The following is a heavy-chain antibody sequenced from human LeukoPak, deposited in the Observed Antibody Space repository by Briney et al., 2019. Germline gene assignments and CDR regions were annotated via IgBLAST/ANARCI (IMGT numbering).Heavy chain of an antibody. J-gene: IGHJ4*02. CDR1: GYSISSGYY. CDR3: AREGEKGDY. Sequence: SETLSLTCTVSGYSISSGYYWGWIRQPPGKGLEWIGSIYHSGSTYYNPSLKSRATISLDMSKNQFSLKLSSVTAADTAVYYCAREGEKGDYWGQGTLVTVSS. V-gene: IGHV4-38-2*02. D-gene: IGHD2-21*01. CDR2: IYHSGST.